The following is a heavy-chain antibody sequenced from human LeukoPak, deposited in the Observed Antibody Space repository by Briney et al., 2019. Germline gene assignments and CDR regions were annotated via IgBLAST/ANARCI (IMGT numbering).Heavy chain of an antibody. D-gene: IGHD6-19*01. V-gene: IGHV1-8*01. CDR1: GYTFTSYD. Sequence: ASVKVSCKASGYTFTSYDINWVRQAPGQGLEWMGWMNPNSGNTGYAQKFQGRVTMTRNTSISTAYMELSSLRSEDTAVYYCARGGVFTVAAPYWGQGTLVTVSS. CDR3: ARGGVFTVAAPY. J-gene: IGHJ4*02. CDR2: MNPNSGNT.